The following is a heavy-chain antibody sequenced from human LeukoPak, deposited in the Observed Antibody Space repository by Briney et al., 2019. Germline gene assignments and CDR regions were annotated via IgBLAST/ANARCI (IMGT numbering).Heavy chain of an antibody. CDR1: GGSISSYY. D-gene: IGHD3-22*01. J-gene: IGHJ4*02. CDR2: IYYSGST. Sequence: PSEAPSLTCTVSGGSISSYYWSWIRQPPGEGLEWIGYIYYSGSTNYNPSLKSRVTISVDTSKNQFSLKLSSVTAADTAVYYCARSLDNYYDSSGYYHYWGQGTLVTVSS. V-gene: IGHV4-59*01. CDR3: ARSLDNYYDSSGYYHY.